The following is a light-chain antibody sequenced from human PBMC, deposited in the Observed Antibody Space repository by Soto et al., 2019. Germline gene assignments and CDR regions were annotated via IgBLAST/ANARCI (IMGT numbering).Light chain of an antibody. CDR1: QSISSY. J-gene: IGKJ1*01. CDR3: QQTYSSPQWT. V-gene: IGKV1-39*01. Sequence: IHMTHAPFSLSASVLYRVTITCLSSQSISSYLNWYQQKPGKPPKLLIYAAVSLQSGIPSRFSAYGSGTDFTLTISSLQPEDFATYYCQQTYSSPQWTFGQGTKVDI. CDR2: AAV.